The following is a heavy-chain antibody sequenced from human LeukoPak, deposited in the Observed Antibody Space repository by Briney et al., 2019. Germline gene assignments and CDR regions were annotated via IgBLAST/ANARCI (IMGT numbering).Heavy chain of an antibody. J-gene: IGHJ4*02. D-gene: IGHD1-26*01. Sequence: NPSETLSLTCTVSGGSISSYYRSWIRQPPGKGLEWIGEINHSGSTNYNPSLKSRVTMSVDTSKNQFSLNLNSVTAADTAVYYCARGWAPRGQKSCFDSWGRGTLVTVSS. CDR3: ARGWAPRGQKSCFDS. V-gene: IGHV4-34*01. CDR2: INHSGST. CDR1: GGSISSYY.